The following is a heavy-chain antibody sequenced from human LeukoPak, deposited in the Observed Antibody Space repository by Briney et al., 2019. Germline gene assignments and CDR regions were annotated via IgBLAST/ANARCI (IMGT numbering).Heavy chain of an antibody. V-gene: IGHV1-18*01. CDR2: ISAYNGNT. CDR1: GYTFTSYG. Sequence: AAVKVSCKASGYTFTSYGISWVRQAPGQGLEWMGWISAYNGNTNYAQKLQGRVTMTTDTSTSTAYMELRSLRSDDTAVYSCSRPVFPHYNDSSGYYSNAFDIRGQGTMVTVPS. J-gene: IGHJ3*02. D-gene: IGHD3-22*01. CDR3: SRPVFPHYNDSSGYYSNAFDI.